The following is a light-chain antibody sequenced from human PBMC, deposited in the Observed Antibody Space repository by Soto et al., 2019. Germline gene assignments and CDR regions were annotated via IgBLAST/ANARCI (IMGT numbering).Light chain of an antibody. CDR3: QQYNGYPWT. J-gene: IGKJ1*01. Sequence: DIQMTQSPSTLSASVGDRVTITCRASQSISSWLAWYQQKPGNAPNLLIYDASSLNSGVPSRFSGSGSGTEFTLTISSLQPDDFATYYCQQYNGYPWTFGQGTKLEIK. CDR1: QSISSW. V-gene: IGKV1-5*01. CDR2: DAS.